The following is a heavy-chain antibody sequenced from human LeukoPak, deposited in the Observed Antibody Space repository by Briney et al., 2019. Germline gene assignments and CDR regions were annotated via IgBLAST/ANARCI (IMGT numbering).Heavy chain of an antibody. CDR2: IYYSGST. J-gene: IGHJ4*02. Sequence: SETLSLTCTVSGGSISSYYWSWIRQPPGKGLEWIGYIYYSGSTNYNPSLKSRVTISVDTSKNQFSLKLSSVTAADTAVYYCAREYGGNYLRTFDYWGQGTLVTVSS. V-gene: IGHV4-59*12. CDR3: AREYGGNYLRTFDY. CDR1: GGSISSYY. D-gene: IGHD4-23*01.